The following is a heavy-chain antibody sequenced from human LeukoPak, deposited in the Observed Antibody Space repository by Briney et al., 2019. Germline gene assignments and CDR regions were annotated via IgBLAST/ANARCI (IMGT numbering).Heavy chain of an antibody. J-gene: IGHJ3*01. Sequence: GSLRLSCAASGFTFSSFWMSWVRQAPGRGLEWVATIRQDGSQKYYLDSVKGRFTISRDNAKNSLYLQMNSLRAEDTAVYYCARESDHSVSQVDFDLWGQGTMVTVSS. V-gene: IGHV3-7*01. D-gene: IGHD1-14*01. CDR1: GFTFSSFW. CDR3: ARESDHSVSQVDFDL. CDR2: IRQDGSQK.